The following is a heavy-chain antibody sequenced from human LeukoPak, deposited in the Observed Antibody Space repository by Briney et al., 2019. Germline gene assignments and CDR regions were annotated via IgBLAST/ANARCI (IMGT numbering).Heavy chain of an antibody. CDR1: GFTFSSYW. CDR2: INSDGSST. J-gene: IGHJ4*02. CDR3: ARDSGTYTHFDY. Sequence: GGSLRLSRTASGFTFSSYWMHWVRQAPGKGLVWVSHINSDGSSTSYADSVKGRFTISRDNAKNTLYLQMNSLRAEDTAVYFCARDSGTYTHFDYWRQGTLVTVSS. V-gene: IGHV3-74*01. D-gene: IGHD1-26*01.